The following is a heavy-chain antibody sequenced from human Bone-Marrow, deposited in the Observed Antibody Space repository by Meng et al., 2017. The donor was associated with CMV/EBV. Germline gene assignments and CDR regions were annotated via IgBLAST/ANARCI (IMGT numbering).Heavy chain of an antibody. D-gene: IGHD3-16*01. CDR3: ARRSLDD. Sequence: ASVKVSCKASGYTFTNYGITWVRQPPGQGLEWMGRISGDSVNTNYAQKFQGRVTMTTDTSTNTAYMGTRNLRSDDTARYYCARRSLDDWGPGTWVTVSS. CDR1: GYTFTNYG. CDR2: ISGDSVNT. V-gene: IGHV1-18*01. J-gene: IGHJ4*02.